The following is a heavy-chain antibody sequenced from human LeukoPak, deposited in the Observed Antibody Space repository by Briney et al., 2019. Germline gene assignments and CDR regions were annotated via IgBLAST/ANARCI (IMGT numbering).Heavy chain of an antibody. CDR2: IYYSGST. CDR3: ARDDGDPRGYYYGMDV. V-gene: IGHV4-31*03. CDR1: GGSISSGGYY. D-gene: IGHD4-17*01. J-gene: IGHJ6*02. Sequence: PSETLSLTCTVSGGSISSGGYYWSWIRQHPGKGLEWIGYIYYSGSTYYNPSLKSRVTISVDTSKNQFSLKLSSVTAADTAVYYCARDDGDPRGYYYGMDVWGQGTTVTVSS.